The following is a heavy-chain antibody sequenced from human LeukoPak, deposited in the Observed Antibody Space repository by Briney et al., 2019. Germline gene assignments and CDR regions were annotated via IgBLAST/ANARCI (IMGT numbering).Heavy chain of an antibody. Sequence: GGSLRLSCAASGFTFSSYSMNWVRQAPGKGLEWVSYSSSSSSPIYYADSVKGRFTISRDNSKNTVYLQMNSLRAEDTAVYYCATSKYSGSYWGQGTLVTVSS. J-gene: IGHJ4*02. CDR2: SSSSSSPI. CDR1: GFTFSSYS. D-gene: IGHD1-26*01. CDR3: ATSKYSGSY. V-gene: IGHV3-48*01.